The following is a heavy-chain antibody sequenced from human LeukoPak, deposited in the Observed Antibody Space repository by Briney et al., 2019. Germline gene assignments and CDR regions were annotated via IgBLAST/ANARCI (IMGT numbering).Heavy chain of an antibody. Sequence: ASVKVSCKASGYTFTSYGISWVRQAPGQGLEWMGWISAYNGNTNYAQKLQGRVTMTTDTSTSTAYMELRSLRSDDTAVYYCARVLGSGSYRRQYYYYMDVWGKGTTVTISS. CDR3: ARVLGSGSYRRQYYYYMDV. CDR2: ISAYNGNT. J-gene: IGHJ6*03. D-gene: IGHD3-10*01. CDR1: GYTFTSYG. V-gene: IGHV1-18*01.